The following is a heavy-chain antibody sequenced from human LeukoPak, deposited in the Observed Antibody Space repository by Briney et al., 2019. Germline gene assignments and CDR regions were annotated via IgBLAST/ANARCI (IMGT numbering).Heavy chain of an antibody. CDR1: GGSISSSSYY. V-gene: IGHV4-39*01. Sequence: KSSETLSLTCTVSGGSISSSSYYWGWIRQPPGKGLEWIGSIYYSGSTYYNPSLKSRVTISVDTSKYQFSLKLSSVTAADTAVYYCARQKSSWFGELLYYFDYWGQGTLVTVSS. CDR3: ARQKSSWFGELLYYFDY. CDR2: IYYSGST. D-gene: IGHD3-10*01. J-gene: IGHJ4*02.